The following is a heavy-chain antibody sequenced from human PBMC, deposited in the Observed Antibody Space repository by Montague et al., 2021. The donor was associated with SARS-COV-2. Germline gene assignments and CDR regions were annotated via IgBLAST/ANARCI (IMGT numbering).Heavy chain of an antibody. J-gene: IGHJ5*02. CDR2: IYYSGST. Sequence: SETLSLTCTVSGGSVSSYYWSWIRQSPGKGLQWLGYIYYSGSTDYNPFLKSRVTMSVDTSKNQLSLRLNSVTTADTAVYFRARAGGFYDYWSGYSSSAGFFDPWGQGILVTVSS. CDR3: ARAGGFYDYWSGYSSSAGFFDP. V-gene: IGHV4-59*02. CDR1: GGSVSSYY. D-gene: IGHD3-3*01.